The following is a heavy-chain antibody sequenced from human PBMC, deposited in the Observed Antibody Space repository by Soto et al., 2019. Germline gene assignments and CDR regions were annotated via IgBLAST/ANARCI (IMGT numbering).Heavy chain of an antibody. J-gene: IGHJ5*02. CDR3: ARRRWLQWIGLGWFDP. CDR1: GGTFSSYA. D-gene: IGHD5-12*01. V-gene: IGHV1-69*01. CDR2: LIPIFGTA. Sequence: QVQLVQSGAAVKKPGSSVKVSCKASGGTFSSYAISWVRQAPGQGLEWMGGLIPIFGTANYAQKFQGRVTITADESTSTAYMELSSLRSEDTAGYYCARRRWLQWIGLGWFDPWGQGTLVTVSS.